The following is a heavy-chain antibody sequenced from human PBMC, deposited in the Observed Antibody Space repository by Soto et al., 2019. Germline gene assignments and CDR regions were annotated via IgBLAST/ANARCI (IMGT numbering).Heavy chain of an antibody. J-gene: IGHJ6*02. D-gene: IGHD2-15*01. CDR1: GGTFDNYG. CDR2: IIPMFETV. CDR3: ARGLRTGNYGMDV. Sequence: QEQLLQSGAEVRKPGSSVKVSCKASGGTFDNYGVSWVRQAPGQGLEWMGGIIPMFETVNYAQRFQGRLTIAADESTSTAYMELTSLTSADTAIYFCARGLRTGNYGMDVWGQGTTVTVSS. V-gene: IGHV1-69*01.